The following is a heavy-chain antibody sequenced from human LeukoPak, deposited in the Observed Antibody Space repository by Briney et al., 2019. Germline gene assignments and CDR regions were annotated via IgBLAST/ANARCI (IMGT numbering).Heavy chain of an antibody. CDR2: IYYSGST. CDR3: ARDLWFDP. Sequence: PSETLSLTCTVSGGSISSHYWSWIRQPPGKGLEWIGYIYYSGSTNYNPSLKSRVTISVDTSKNQFSLKLSSVTAADTAVYYCARDLWFDPWGQETLVTVSS. J-gene: IGHJ5*02. CDR1: GGSISSHY. V-gene: IGHV4-59*11.